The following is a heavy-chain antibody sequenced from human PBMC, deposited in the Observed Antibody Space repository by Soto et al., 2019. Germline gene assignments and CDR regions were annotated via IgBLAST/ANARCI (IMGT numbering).Heavy chain of an antibody. D-gene: IGHD2-2*01. CDR2: IYYSGST. V-gene: IGHV4-31*03. CDR1: GGSISSGGYY. J-gene: IGHJ4*02. CDR3: ARKDVVPAAPFDY. Sequence: SETLSLTCTVSGGSISSGGYYWSWIRQHPGKGLEWIGYIYYSGSTYYNPSLKSRVTISVDTSKNQFSLKLSSVTAADTAVYYCARKDVVPAAPFDYWGQGTLVTVSS.